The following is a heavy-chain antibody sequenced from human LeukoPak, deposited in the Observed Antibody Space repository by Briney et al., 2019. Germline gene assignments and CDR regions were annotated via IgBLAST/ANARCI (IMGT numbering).Heavy chain of an antibody. D-gene: IGHD5-24*01. V-gene: IGHV4-59*01. CDR3: ARAIKWYFDY. CDR1: GGSLSSYY. J-gene: IGHJ4*02. CDR2: IYYSGST. Sequence: SETLSLTCTVSGGSLSSYYWSWIRQPPGKGLEWIGYIYYSGSTNYNPSFKRRVTLSVDTSKNQFSLKLSSGTAADTAVYYCARAIKWYFDYWGQGTLVTVSS.